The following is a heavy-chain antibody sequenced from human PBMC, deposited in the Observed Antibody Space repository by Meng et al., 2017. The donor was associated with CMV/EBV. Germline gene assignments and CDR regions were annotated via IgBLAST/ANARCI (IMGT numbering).Heavy chain of an antibody. V-gene: IGHV3-53*01. Sequence: LSLTCAASGFTVSSNYMSWVRQAPGKGLEWVSVIYSGGSTYYADSVKGRFTISRDNSKNTLYLQMYSLRAEDTAVYYCAGAVGRAALTYYYGMDVWGQGTTVTVSS. CDR2: IYSGGST. J-gene: IGHJ6*02. CDR3: AGAVGRAALTYYYGMDV. CDR1: GFTVSSNY. D-gene: IGHD6-6*01.